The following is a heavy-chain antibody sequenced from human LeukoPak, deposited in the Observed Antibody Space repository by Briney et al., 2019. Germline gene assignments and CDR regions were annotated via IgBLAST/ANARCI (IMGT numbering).Heavy chain of an antibody. D-gene: IGHD4-23*01. J-gene: IGHJ4*02. Sequence: TLSLTCTVSGGSISSYYWSWIRQPPGKALEWLALIFWDDDKRYSPSLKTRLTITKDTSKNQVVLTMTKMDPVDTATYYCAHRLVDYGGNRPFDYWGQGTLVTVSS. V-gene: IGHV2-5*08. CDR2: IFWDDDK. CDR1: GGSISSYYW. CDR3: AHRLVDYGGNRPFDY.